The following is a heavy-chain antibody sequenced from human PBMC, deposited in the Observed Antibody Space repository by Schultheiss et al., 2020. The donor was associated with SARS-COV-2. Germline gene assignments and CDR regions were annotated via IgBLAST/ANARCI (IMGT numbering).Heavy chain of an antibody. CDR1: GFTFSSYS. Sequence: GESLKISCAASGFTFSSYSMNWVRQAPGKGLEWVSYISSSSSTIYYADSVKGRFTISRDNAKNSLYLQMNSLRAEDTAVYYCARDGYYDFWSGRYYYYGMDVWGQGTTVTVSS. CDR3: ARDGYYDFWSGRYYYYGMDV. CDR2: ISSSSSTI. V-gene: IGHV3-48*01. J-gene: IGHJ6*02. D-gene: IGHD3-3*01.